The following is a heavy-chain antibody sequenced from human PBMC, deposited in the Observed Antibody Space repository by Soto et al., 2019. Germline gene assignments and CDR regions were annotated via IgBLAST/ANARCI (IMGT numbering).Heavy chain of an antibody. J-gene: IGHJ4*02. CDR3: AAHDSGGYYAEY. CDR2: IHYSGST. CDR1: GDSVTISDYY. Sequence: QLQLQESGPGLVKPSETLSLTCTVSGDSVTISDYYWGWIRQPPGKGLEWIGSIHYSGSTYYNPSLKSRVTISGDTSKKQFSLKLTSVTAADAAVYYCAAHDSGGYYAEYWGQGTLVIVSA. V-gene: IGHV4-39*01. D-gene: IGHD3-22*01.